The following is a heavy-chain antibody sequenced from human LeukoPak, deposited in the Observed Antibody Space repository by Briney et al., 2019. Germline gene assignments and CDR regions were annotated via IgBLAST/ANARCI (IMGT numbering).Heavy chain of an antibody. D-gene: IGHD3-22*01. Sequence: PGGSLRLSCAASQFTFSSYSMNWVRQAPGKGLEWVSSINRGATHIYYADSLRGRFIISRDDAKNSLYLQMNSLRAEDTAVYYCVRLRRNSDSSGYYYYYDYWGQDALVTVSS. J-gene: IGHJ4*02. V-gene: IGHV3-21*01. CDR3: VRLRRNSDSSGYYYYYDY. CDR2: INRGATHI. CDR1: QFTFSSYS.